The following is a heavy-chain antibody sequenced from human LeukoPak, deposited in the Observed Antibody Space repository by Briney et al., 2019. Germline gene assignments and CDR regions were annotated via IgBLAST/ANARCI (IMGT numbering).Heavy chain of an antibody. CDR1: GYIFTSYW. D-gene: IGHD6-6*01. Sequence: GESLKISCKGSGYIFTSYWITWVRQMPGKGLEWMGMTDPTDSYTNYSPSFQGHVTISTDKSISTAYLHWTSLKASDTAIYYCARRGRSSSNFDFWGQGTLVTVSS. CDR3: ARRGRSSSNFDF. J-gene: IGHJ4*02. V-gene: IGHV5-10-1*01. CDR2: TDPTDSYT.